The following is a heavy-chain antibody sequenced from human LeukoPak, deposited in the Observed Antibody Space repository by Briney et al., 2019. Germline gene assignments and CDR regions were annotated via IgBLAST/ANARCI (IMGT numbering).Heavy chain of an antibody. V-gene: IGHV1-58*02. CDR3: AADYDTDGPPDY. D-gene: IGHD3-9*01. J-gene: IGHJ4*02. Sequence: AASAKVSSTASGFTFTSSAMQWVRQARGQRLGRIGWIVVGSGNTNYAQKFQERVTITRDMSTSTAYMELSSLRSEDTAVYYCAADYDTDGPPDYWGQGTLVTVSS. CDR1: GFTFTSSA. CDR2: IVVGSGNT.